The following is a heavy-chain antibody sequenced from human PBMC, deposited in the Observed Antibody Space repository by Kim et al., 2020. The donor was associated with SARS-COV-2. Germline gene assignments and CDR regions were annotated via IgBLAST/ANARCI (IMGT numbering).Heavy chain of an antibody. CDR2: INPTTV. CDR1: GDTFANYY. Sequence: ASVKVSCKASGDTFANYYFHWVRQAPGRGLEWMGIINPTTVRYAKKFQGRVTMARDSSTTTVYLQLSSLKSEDTAVYYCARGRSAAVAGWWLDPWGQGTL. J-gene: IGHJ5*02. V-gene: IGHV1-46*01. D-gene: IGHD6-19*01. CDR3: ARGRSAAVAGWWLDP.